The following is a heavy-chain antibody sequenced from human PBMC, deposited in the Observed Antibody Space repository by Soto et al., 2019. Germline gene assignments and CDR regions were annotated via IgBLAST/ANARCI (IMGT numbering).Heavy chain of an antibody. Sequence: QVQLVQSGAEVKKPGSSVKVSCTASGGSLSNFGISWVRQAPGQGLEWMGAIIPVFGTPNYAQKFQDRVTINADESTTTVYMEVRRRTSEDTAVYYCARGDATKIVVTTYYAMDVWGQGPTVTVSS. D-gene: IGHD3-22*01. CDR1: GGSLSNFG. J-gene: IGHJ6*02. CDR3: ARGDATKIVVTTYYAMDV. V-gene: IGHV1-69*12. CDR2: IIPVFGTP.